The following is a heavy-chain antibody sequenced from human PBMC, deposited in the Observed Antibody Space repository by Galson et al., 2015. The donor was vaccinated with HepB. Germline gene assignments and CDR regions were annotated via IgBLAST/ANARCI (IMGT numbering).Heavy chain of an antibody. V-gene: IGHV4-34*01. J-gene: IGHJ6*02. CDR3: ARSVLLWFGELFRPEYYYYGMDV. CDR2: INHSGST. D-gene: IGHD3-10*01. Sequence: SETLSLTCAVYGGSFSGYYWSWIRQPPGKGLEWIGEINHSGSTNCNPSLKSRVTISVDTSKNQFSLKLSSVTAADTAVYYCARSVLLWFGELFRPEYYYYGMDVWGQGTTVTVSS. CDR1: GGSFSGYY.